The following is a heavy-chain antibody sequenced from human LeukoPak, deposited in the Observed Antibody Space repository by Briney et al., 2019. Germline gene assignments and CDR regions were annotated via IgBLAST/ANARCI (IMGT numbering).Heavy chain of an antibody. J-gene: IGHJ6*02. CDR3: ASVGCSGGSCPPDYYGMDV. CDR2: ISFEGSVK. Sequence: PGGSLRLSCAASGFTFSSYAMHWVRQAPGKGLEWVALISFEGSVKYYADSVRGRFTISRDNSKNTLYLQMDSLKAEDTAVYYCASVGCSGGSCPPDYYGMDVWGQGTTVTVSS. V-gene: IGHV3-30*04. D-gene: IGHD2-15*01. CDR1: GFTFSSYA.